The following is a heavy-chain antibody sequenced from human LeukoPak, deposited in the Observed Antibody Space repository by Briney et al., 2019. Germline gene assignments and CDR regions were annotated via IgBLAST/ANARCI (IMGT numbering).Heavy chain of an antibody. V-gene: IGHV3-23*01. CDR1: GFTFNSYA. J-gene: IGHJ4*02. D-gene: IGHD6-13*01. CDR2: ISDSGGST. Sequence: GGSLRLSCAASGFTFNSYAMSWVRRAPGRGLEWVSGISDSGGSTSYADSVKGRFTISRDNSRNTLYLQMNSLRVEDTAVYYCAKLVRPPYYFDYWGQGTLVTVSS. CDR3: AKLVRPPYYFDY.